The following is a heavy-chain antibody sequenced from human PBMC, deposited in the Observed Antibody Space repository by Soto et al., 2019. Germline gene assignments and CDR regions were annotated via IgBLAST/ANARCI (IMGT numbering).Heavy chain of an antibody. CDR3: AKERATTTAFDY. CDR1: GFTFSSDV. Sequence: PGVSLRLSCAASGFTFSSDVMSRVRQAPGKGLEWVSLITDNGGSTYYADSVKGRFTISRDNTKNTLFLQMNSLRAEDTAVYYCAKERATTTAFDYWGQGALVTVSS. D-gene: IGHD4-17*01. J-gene: IGHJ4*02. V-gene: IGHV3-23*01. CDR2: ITDNGGST.